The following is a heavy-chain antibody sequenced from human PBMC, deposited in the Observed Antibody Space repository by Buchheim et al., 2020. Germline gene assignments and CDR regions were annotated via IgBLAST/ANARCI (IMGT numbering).Heavy chain of an antibody. CDR1: GGSFSGYY. V-gene: IGHV4-34*01. J-gene: IGHJ6*02. Sequence: QVQLQQWGAGLLKPSETLSLTCAVYGGSFSGYYWSWIRQPPGKGLEWIGEINHSGSTNYNPSLKSRVTISVDTSKNQFSLKLSSVTAADTAVYYCASGRFRVVPAANYYYYGMDVWGQGTT. D-gene: IGHD2-2*01. CDR2: INHSGST. CDR3: ASGRFRVVPAANYYYYGMDV.